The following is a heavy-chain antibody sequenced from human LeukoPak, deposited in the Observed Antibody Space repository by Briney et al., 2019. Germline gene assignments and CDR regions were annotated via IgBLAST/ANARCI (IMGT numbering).Heavy chain of an antibody. Sequence: SETLSLTYTVSGGCISSYYWSWIRQPAGKGLEWIGRIYSTGSTNYNPSLKSRVTMSVDTSKNQFSLRLRSVTAADTAVYYCARQIASAGTAGFDFWGQGALVTVSS. D-gene: IGHD6-13*01. V-gene: IGHV4-4*07. J-gene: IGHJ4*02. CDR2: IYSTGST. CDR3: ARQIASAGTAGFDF. CDR1: GGCISSYY.